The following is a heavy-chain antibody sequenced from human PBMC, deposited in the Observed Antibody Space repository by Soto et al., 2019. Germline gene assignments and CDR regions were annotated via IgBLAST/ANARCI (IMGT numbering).Heavy chain of an antibody. V-gene: IGHV4-61*01. CDR2: IYYSGST. CDR1: GGSVISGTYY. CDR3: ARDSYGMDV. J-gene: IGHJ6*02. Sequence: SETLSLTCTVSGGSVISGTYYWSWIRQPPGKGLEWIGYIYYSGSTNYNPSLKSRVTISVDTSKNQFSLKLSSVTAADTAVYYCARDSYGMDVWGQGTTVTVSS.